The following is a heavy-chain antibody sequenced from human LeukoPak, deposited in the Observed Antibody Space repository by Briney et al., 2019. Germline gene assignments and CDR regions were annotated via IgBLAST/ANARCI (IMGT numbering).Heavy chain of an antibody. V-gene: IGHV1-18*04. CDR1: GYTFTGYG. Sequence: GASVKVSCKASGYTFTGYGISWVRQAPGQGLEWMGWISAYNGNTNYAQKLQGRVTMTTDTSTSTAYMELRSLRSDDTAVYYCARGLDCSSTSCLCDYWGQGTLVTVSS. D-gene: IGHD2-2*01. CDR2: ISAYNGNT. J-gene: IGHJ4*02. CDR3: ARGLDCSSTSCLCDY.